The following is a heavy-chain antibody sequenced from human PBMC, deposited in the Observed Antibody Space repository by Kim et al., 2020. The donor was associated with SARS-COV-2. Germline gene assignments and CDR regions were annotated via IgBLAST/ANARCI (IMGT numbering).Heavy chain of an antibody. Sequence: SVKGRFTISRDNSKNTLYLQMNSLRAEDTGVYYCAKVDGISGWYFGNFDYWGQGTLVTVSS. D-gene: IGHD6-19*01. V-gene: IGHV3-23*01. J-gene: IGHJ4*02. CDR3: AKVDGISGWYFGNFDY.